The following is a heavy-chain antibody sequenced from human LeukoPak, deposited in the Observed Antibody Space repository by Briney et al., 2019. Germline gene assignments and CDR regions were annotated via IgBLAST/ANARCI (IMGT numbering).Heavy chain of an antibody. V-gene: IGHV3-23*01. CDR1: GFTLSIYA. CDR2: ITSSVDGT. J-gene: IGHJ4*02. D-gene: IGHD3-22*01. CDR3: AKDRPNYYGSNGHYYRRDGDY. Sequence: PGGSLRLSCAASGFTLSIYAMSWVRQAPGKGLQWVSSITSSVDGTYYADSVKGRFTISRDNSENMLYLQMNSLRVEDTAVYFCAKDRPNYYGSNGHYYRRDGDYWGQGTLVTVSS.